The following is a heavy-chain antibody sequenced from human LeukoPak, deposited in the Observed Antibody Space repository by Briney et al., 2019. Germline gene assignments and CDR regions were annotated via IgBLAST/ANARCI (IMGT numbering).Heavy chain of an antibody. CDR3: AKDLHTSHCCLPFDY. CDR1: GLTFSSYA. V-gene: IGHV3-23*01. J-gene: IGHJ4*02. Sequence: GGSLRLSCTVSGLTFSSYAMSWVRQAPGMGLEWVSSISGSGGSTYYADSVKGRFTISRDNSKNTLSLQMNSLRAEDTAVYYCAKDLHTSHCCLPFDYWGQGTLVTVSS. CDR2: ISGSGGST. D-gene: IGHD2-2*01.